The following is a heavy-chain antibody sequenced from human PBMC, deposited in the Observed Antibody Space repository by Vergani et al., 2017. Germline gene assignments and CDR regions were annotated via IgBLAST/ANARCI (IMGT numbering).Heavy chain of an antibody. V-gene: IGHV3-33*01. Sequence: QVQLVESGGGVVQPGRSLRLSCAASGFTFSSYGMHWVRQAPGKGLEWVAVIWYDGSNKYYADSVKGRFTISRDNSKNTLYLQMNSLRAEDTAVYYCARDNLEWLSVDVWGQGTTVTVSS. CDR2: IWYDGSNK. D-gene: IGHD3-3*01. CDR1: GFTFSSYG. J-gene: IGHJ6*02. CDR3: ARDNLEWLSVDV.